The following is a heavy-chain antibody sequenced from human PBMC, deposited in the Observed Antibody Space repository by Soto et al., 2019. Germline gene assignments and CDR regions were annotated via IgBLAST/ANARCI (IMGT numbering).Heavy chain of an antibody. D-gene: IGHD6-13*01. CDR2: IKSKTDGGTT. CDR1: GVTFSNAW. J-gene: IGHJ3*02. V-gene: IGHV3-15*01. Sequence: SGGSLRLSCAASGVTFSNAWMSWVRQAPGKGLEWVGRIKSKTDGGTTDYAAPVKGRFTISRDDSKNTLYLQMNSLKTEDTAVYYCTTDPGYSSSETFDIWGQGTMVTVSS. CDR3: TTDPGYSSSETFDI.